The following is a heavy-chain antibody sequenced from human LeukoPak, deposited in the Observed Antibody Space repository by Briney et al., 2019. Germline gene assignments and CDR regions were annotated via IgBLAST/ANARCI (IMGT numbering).Heavy chain of an antibody. D-gene: IGHD3-9*01. CDR1: GFTFSSYW. CDR3: ARDLTRSLRYFDWLPHDYYYYYGMGV. V-gene: IGHV3-74*01. Sequence: PGGSLRLSCAASGFTFSSYWMHWVRQAPGKGLVWVSRINSDGSSTSYADSVKGRFTISRDNAKNTLYLQMNSLRAEDTAVYYCARDLTRSLRYFDWLPHDYYYYYGMGVWGQGTTVTVSS. CDR2: INSDGSST. J-gene: IGHJ6*02.